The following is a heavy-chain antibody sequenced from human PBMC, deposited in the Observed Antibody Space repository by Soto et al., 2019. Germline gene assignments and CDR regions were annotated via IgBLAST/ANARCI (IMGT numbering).Heavy chain of an antibody. V-gene: IGHV1-2*02. D-gene: IGHD2-8*01. CDR3: ARVGEDIVLIRRRTPFDY. J-gene: IGHJ4*03. CDR2: IDLNSDDT. Sequence: ASVKVSCSASGYTFTAYHMHWVRQSPVQGLEWMGLIDLNSDDTRYALKFQGRVTMTRDTCIDTGYMELRSLRYDDTAVYYCARVGEDIVLIRRRTPFDYWGQGTTVTVSS. CDR1: GYTFTAYH.